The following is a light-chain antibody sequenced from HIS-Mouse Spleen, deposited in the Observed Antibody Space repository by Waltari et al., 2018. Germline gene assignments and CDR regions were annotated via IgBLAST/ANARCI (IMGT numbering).Light chain of an antibody. J-gene: IGKJ4*01. V-gene: IGKV1-39*01. CDR2: AAS. CDR1: QSISSY. CDR3: QQSYSTREINRY. Sequence: DIQMTKSPSSLSASVGDRVTITCRASQSISSYLNWYQQKPGKAPKLLIYAASSLQSGVPSRFSGSGSGTDFTLTISSLQPEDFATYYCQQSYSTREINRYFGGGTKVEIK.